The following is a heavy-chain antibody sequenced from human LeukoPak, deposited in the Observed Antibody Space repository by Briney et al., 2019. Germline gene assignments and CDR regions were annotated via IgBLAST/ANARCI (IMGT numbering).Heavy chain of an antibody. CDR2: ISYDGSNK. CDR1: GFTFSSYA. Sequence: GGSLRLSCAASGFTFSSYAMHWVRQAPGKGLEWVAVISYDGSNKYYADSVKGRFTISRDNSKNTLYLQMNSLRAEDTAVYYCARDVGDIVVVPAAGSDYWGQGTLVTVSS. J-gene: IGHJ4*02. CDR3: ARDVGDIVVVPAAGSDY. V-gene: IGHV3-30-3*01. D-gene: IGHD2-2*01.